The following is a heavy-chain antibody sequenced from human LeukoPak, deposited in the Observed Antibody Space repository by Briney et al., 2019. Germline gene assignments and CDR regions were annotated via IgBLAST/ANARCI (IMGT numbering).Heavy chain of an antibody. CDR2: INTNTVNP. CDR1: GYTFSIYN. Sequence: ASVKVSCKASGYTFSIYNMHWGRQAPGQGLEWRGWINTNTVNPTYAQGFTGRFFFSLDTSVSTAYLQISSLKAEDTAVYYCARDCRVVRGFPSRHHWFDPWGQGTLVTVSS. CDR3: ARDCRVVRGFPSRHHWFDP. D-gene: IGHD3-10*01. J-gene: IGHJ5*02. V-gene: IGHV7-4-1*02.